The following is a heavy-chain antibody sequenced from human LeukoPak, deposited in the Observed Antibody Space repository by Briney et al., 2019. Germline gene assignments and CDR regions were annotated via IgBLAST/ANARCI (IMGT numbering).Heavy chain of an antibody. J-gene: IGHJ5*02. Sequence: RPSETLSLTCSVSGGSITSSSYYWGWIRQPPEKGLEWIGSIYYTGGTYYSPSLKSRVTISVDTSKNQFSLKLSSVTAADTAVYYCARAVWFYGSADPWGQGTLVTVSS. V-gene: IGHV4-39*01. CDR3: ARAVWFYGSADP. D-gene: IGHD3-10*01. CDR1: GGSITSSSYY. CDR2: IYYTGGT.